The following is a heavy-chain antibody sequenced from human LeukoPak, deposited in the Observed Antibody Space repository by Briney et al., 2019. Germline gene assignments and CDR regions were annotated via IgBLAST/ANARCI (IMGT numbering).Heavy chain of an antibody. D-gene: IGHD3-10*01. Sequence: DSVKVSCKASGYTFSGTGWYLYWLRQAPGQGLECMGWIYPYTGAIPYAQKSQGRVAMTRDTSISTAYMELSRLRPDDTAVYYCARDGPAQMVDFDYWGQGTLVTVSS. V-gene: IGHV1-2*02. CDR2: IYPYTGAI. CDR3: ARDGPAQMVDFDY. CDR1: GYTFSGTGWY. J-gene: IGHJ4*02.